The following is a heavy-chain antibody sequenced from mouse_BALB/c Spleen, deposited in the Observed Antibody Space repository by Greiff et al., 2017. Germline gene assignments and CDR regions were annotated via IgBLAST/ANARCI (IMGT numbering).Heavy chain of an antibody. D-gene: IGHD4-1*01. J-gene: IGHJ2*01. CDR2: ISSGGSYT. Sequence: EVKLVESGGGLVKPGGSLKLSCAASGFTFSSYTMSWVRQTPEKRLEWVATISSGGSYTYYPDSVKGRFTISRDNAKNTLYLQMSSLKSEDTAMYYCTRELTGTGDYWGQGTTLTVSS. CDR1: GFTFSSYT. V-gene: IGHV5-6-4*01. CDR3: TRELTGTGDY.